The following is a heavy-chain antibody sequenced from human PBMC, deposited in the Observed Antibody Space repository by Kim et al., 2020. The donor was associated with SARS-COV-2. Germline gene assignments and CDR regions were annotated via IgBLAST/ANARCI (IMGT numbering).Heavy chain of an antibody. J-gene: IGHJ4*02. Sequence: NYAQKLQGRVTMTTDTSTSTAYMELRSLRSDDTAVYYCARARSIIAAAVNWGQGTLVTVSS. D-gene: IGHD6-13*01. V-gene: IGHV1-18*01. CDR3: ARARSIIAAAVN.